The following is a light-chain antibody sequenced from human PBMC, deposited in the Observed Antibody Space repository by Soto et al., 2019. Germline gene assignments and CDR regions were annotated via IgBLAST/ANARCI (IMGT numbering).Light chain of an antibody. CDR3: QQTYSTPPFT. CDR2: AAS. J-gene: IGKJ5*01. CDR1: QSINRY. V-gene: IGKV1-39*01. Sequence: DIQMTQSPSSLSASVGDRVTITCRASQSINRYLSWYQQKPGKAPKLLIYAASSLPTGVPLRFRGSGSGTDYTLTITSLQPEDFATYCCQQTYSTPPFTFGQGTRLEIK.